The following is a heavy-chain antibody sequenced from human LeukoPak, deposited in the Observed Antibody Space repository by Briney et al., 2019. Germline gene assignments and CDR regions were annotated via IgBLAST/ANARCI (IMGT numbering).Heavy chain of an antibody. Sequence: GSLRLSCAASGFTFSSYWMHWVRQAPGKGLVWVSRINNDGSSTNCADSVKGRFTISRDNAKNTLYLQMDSLRAEDTAVYYCARGSSGWYLFDYWGQGTLVTVSS. CDR3: ARGSSGWYLFDY. V-gene: IGHV3-74*01. CDR2: INNDGSST. CDR1: GFTFSSYW. J-gene: IGHJ4*02. D-gene: IGHD6-19*01.